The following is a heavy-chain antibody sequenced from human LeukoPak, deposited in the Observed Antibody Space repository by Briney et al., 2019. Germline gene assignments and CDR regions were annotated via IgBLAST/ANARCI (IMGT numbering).Heavy chain of an antibody. V-gene: IGHV3-23*01. D-gene: IGHD6-13*01. Sequence: GRSLRLSCAASGFTFTSYAMTWVRQAPGKGLEWVSGISGGGVSTYYADSVRGRFTISRDNSKNTLYLQLNSLRAEDTAVYYCAKRVAYSSTWAYFDYWGQGTLVTVSS. CDR2: ISGGGVST. CDR1: GFTFTSYA. J-gene: IGHJ4*02. CDR3: AKRVAYSSTWAYFDY.